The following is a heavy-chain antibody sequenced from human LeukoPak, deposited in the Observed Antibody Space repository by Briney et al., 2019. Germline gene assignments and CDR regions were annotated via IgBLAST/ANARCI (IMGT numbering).Heavy chain of an antibody. CDR3: ARAHGSVRGNLHWFDP. CDR2: IYYSGST. D-gene: IGHD3-10*01. J-gene: IGHJ5*02. Sequence: PSQTLSLTCTVSGGSISSGDYYWSWIRQPPGKGLEWLGYIYYSGSTYYNPSLKSRVTISVDTSKNQFSLKLSSVTAADTAVYYCARAHGSVRGNLHWFDPWGQGTLVTVSS. V-gene: IGHV4-30-4*01. CDR1: GGSISSGDYY.